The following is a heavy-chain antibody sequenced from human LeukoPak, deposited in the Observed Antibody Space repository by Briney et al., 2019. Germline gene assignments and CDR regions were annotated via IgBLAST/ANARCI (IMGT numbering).Heavy chain of an antibody. CDR2: INQNRGNT. CDR3: GRGGIGRVYSSGTTCYDNSFGD. Sequence: ASVKVSCTASGYSFTSYDINWVRQAPGQGREWMGWINQNRGNTGYEQKFQGRVTMTGNNSISTAYMELNSLRSDDTAVYYCGRGGIGRVYSSGTTCYDNSFGDWGQGTLITVSS. V-gene: IGHV1-8*01. D-gene: IGHD2/OR15-2a*01. CDR1: GYSFTSYD. J-gene: IGHJ4*02.